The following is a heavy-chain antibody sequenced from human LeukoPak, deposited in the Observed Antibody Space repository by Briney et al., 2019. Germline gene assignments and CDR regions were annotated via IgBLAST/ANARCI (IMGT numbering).Heavy chain of an antibody. D-gene: IGHD4-17*01. CDR2: IYQSGST. V-gene: IGHV4-38-2*02. CDR3: ARDRGDYTMGRFDS. J-gene: IGHJ4*01. CDR1: GYSIRSGYY. Sequence: SETLSLTCTVSGYSIRSGYYWGWIRQPPGKGLEWIGCIYQSGSTYYNPSLKSRVTISVDTSKNHFSLKLSSVTAADTAVYYCARDRGDYTMGRFDSWGQGTLVTVSS.